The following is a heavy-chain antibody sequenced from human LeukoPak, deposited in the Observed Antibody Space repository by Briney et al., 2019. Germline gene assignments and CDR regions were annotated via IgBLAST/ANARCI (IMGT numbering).Heavy chain of an antibody. CDR3: ARGGYHIVVVPAATRQAGYYYYMDV. D-gene: IGHD2-2*01. Sequence: ASVKVSCKAFGYTFTSYGISWVRQAPGQGLEWMGWISAYNGNTNYAQKLQGRVTMTTDTSTSTAYMELRSLRSDDTAVYYCARGGYHIVVVPAATRQAGYYYYMDVWGKGTTVTVSS. J-gene: IGHJ6*03. CDR1: GYTFTSYG. CDR2: ISAYNGNT. V-gene: IGHV1-18*01.